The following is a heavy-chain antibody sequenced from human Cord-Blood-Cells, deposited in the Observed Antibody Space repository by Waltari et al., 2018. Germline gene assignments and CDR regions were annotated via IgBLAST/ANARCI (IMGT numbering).Heavy chain of an antibody. CDR2: MNPNSGNT. CDR3: VTTVTSEYFQH. V-gene: IGHV1-8*03. Sequence: QVQLVQSGAEVKKPGASVKVSCKASGYTFTSHDSNWVRQATGQGLEWMGWMNPNSGNTGYAQKFQGRVTITRNTSISTAYMELSSLRSEDTAVYYCVTTVTSEYFQHWGQGTLVTVSS. CDR1: GYTFTSHD. J-gene: IGHJ1*01. D-gene: IGHD4-17*01.